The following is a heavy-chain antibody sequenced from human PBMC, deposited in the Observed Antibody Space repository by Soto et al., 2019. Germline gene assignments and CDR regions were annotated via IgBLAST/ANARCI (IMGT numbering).Heavy chain of an antibody. D-gene: IGHD1-1*01. Sequence: PSGTLSLTCAVSGGCVSSCGFHWIWLGQHPGKGLEWIGDIYYSGSTYYTPSLKSRVTISIDTSTNPFSLHLSALTAADTAVYYCARAPIPNWSYYGVADCGQGTPVTVS. CDR3: ARAPIPNWSYYGVAD. V-gene: IGHV4-31*02. CDR1: GGCVSSCGFH. CDR2: IYYSGST. J-gene: IGHJ6*02.